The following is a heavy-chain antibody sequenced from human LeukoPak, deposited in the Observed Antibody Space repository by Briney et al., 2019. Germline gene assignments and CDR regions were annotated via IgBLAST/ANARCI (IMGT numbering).Heavy chain of an antibody. CDR2: IRSKAYGGTT. Sequence: GGTLRLSCAASGFTFSSYGMSWFRQAPGKGLEWVGFIRSKAYGGTTEYAASVKGRFTILRDDSKSIAYLQMNSLKTEDTAVYYCTRATAEDDAFDIWGQGTMVTVSS. CDR3: TRATAEDDAFDI. CDR1: GFTFSSYG. V-gene: IGHV3-49*03. D-gene: IGHD2-2*01. J-gene: IGHJ3*02.